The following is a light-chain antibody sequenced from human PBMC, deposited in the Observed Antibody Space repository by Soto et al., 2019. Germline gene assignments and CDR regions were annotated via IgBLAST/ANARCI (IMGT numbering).Light chain of an antibody. V-gene: IGLV2-14*01. J-gene: IGLJ3*02. CDR1: SNDVGAYNY. CDR3: SSYRSGSTWV. CDR2: EVS. Sequence: QSALTQPASVSGSPGQSITISCTGTSNDVGAYNYVSWYQQYPGKAPKLMISEVSNRPSGVSNRFSGSKSGNTASLTISGLQAEDEADYYCSSYRSGSTWVFGGGTKLTVL.